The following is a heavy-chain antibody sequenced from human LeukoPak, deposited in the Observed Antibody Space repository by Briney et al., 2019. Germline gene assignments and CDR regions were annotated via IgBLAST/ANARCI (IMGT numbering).Heavy chain of an antibody. J-gene: IGHJ3*02. V-gene: IGHV4-39*07. Sequence: PSETLSLTCTVSGGSISIDNYYWGWIRQTPGKGLEWIGSVSYKGITYYNPSLKSRATVSADTSKNYFSLRLTSVTAADTAVYYCARTMPAVGIRIAFNIWGQGTMVTVSS. D-gene: IGHD2-2*01. CDR2: VSYKGIT. CDR1: GGSISIDNYY. CDR3: ARTMPAVGIRIAFNI.